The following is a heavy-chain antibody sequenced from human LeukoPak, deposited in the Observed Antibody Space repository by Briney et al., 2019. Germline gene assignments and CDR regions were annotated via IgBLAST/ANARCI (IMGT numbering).Heavy chain of an antibody. Sequence: GGSLRLSCAASGFTFSSYAMSWVRQAPGKGLEWVSYISSSSSTIYYADSVKGRFTISRDNAKNSLYLQMNSLRDEDTAVYYCARDSYCSGGSCYLIAFDYWGQGTLVTVSS. CDR1: GFTFSSYA. CDR3: ARDSYCSGGSCYLIAFDY. V-gene: IGHV3-48*02. D-gene: IGHD2-15*01. CDR2: ISSSSSTI. J-gene: IGHJ4*02.